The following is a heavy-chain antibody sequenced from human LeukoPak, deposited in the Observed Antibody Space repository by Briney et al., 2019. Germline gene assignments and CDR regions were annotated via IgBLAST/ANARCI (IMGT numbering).Heavy chain of an antibody. J-gene: IGHJ1*01. CDR2: IDHGGVT. Sequence: PSETLSLTCTVSGASIDFESYYWSWVRQSAGKGLEWIGRIDHGGVTNYNPSLQSRVTISLDTSQKQFSLKLNSVTAADTAVYYCARGHVYYSQYFQHWGQGTM. D-gene: IGHD1-26*01. CDR3: ARGHVYYSQYFQH. V-gene: IGHV4-61*02. CDR1: GASIDFESYY.